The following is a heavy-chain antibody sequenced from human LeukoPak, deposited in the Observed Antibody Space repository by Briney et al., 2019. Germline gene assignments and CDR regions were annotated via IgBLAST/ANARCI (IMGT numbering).Heavy chain of an antibody. J-gene: IGHJ3*02. CDR3: AKHGPRDDILTGSHTNQAFDI. D-gene: IGHD3-9*01. CDR1: GYTFTSYD. V-gene: IGHV1-8*01. CDR2: MNPHSGNT. Sequence: ASVKVSCKTSGYTFTSYDINWVRLATGQGLEWMGWMNPHSGNTGYAQKFQGRVTMTRNTSINTAYMELSSLRAEDTAVYYCAKHGPRDDILTGSHTNQAFDIWGQGTMVTVSS.